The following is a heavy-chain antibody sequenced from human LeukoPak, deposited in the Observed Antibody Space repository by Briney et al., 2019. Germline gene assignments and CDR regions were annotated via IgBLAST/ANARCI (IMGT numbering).Heavy chain of an antibody. D-gene: IGHD5-18*01. CDR2: IKSKTDGGTT. J-gene: IGHJ4*02. CDR1: GFTFTSYG. V-gene: IGHV3-15*01. Sequence: PGGSLRLSCAASGFTFTSYGMHWVRQAPGKGLEWVGHIKSKTDGGTTDYAAPVKGRFTISRDDSKNTLYLQMNSLKIEDTAVYYCTTGTWIQLWLADFWGQGTLVTVSS. CDR3: TTGTWIQLWLADF.